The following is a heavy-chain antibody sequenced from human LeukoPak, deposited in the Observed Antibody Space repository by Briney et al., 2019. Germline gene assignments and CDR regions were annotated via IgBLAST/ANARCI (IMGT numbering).Heavy chain of an antibody. V-gene: IGHV4-34*01. Sequence: SETLSLTCAVYGGSLNGHYWSWIRQPPGKGLEWIGEGSESGGTKFNPSLKSRVTITADTSKNQFSLKLNSVTAADTAVYYCAKNGQSGFSFDPWGQGTLVTVSS. CDR2: GSESGGT. CDR1: GGSLNGHY. D-gene: IGHD3-3*01. CDR3: AKNGQSGFSFDP. J-gene: IGHJ5*02.